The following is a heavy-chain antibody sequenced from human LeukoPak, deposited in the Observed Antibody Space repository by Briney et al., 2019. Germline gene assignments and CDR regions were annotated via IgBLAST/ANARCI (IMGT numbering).Heavy chain of an antibody. J-gene: IGHJ6*02. D-gene: IGHD3-3*01. CDR3: AKLGYDFWSGYGNYYYYGMDV. CDR1: GFTFSSYG. CDR2: ISYDGSNK. V-gene: IGHV3-30*18. Sequence: PGGSLRLSCAASGFTFSSYGMHWVRQAPGKGLEWVAVISYDGSNKYYADSVKGRFTISRDNSKNTLYLQMNSLRAEDTAVYYCAKLGYDFWSGYGNYYYYGMDVWGQGTTATVSS.